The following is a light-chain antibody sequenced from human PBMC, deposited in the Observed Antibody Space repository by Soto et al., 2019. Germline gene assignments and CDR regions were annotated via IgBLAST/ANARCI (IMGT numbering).Light chain of an antibody. Sequence: SYELTQPPSVSVAPGQTARITCGGTNIGSKSVHWYQQKPGQAPVLVVYDDSDRPSGIPERFSGSNSGNTATLTISRVEAGDEADYYCQVWDSGVVFGGGTKLTVL. CDR3: QVWDSGVV. V-gene: IGLV3-21*02. CDR1: NIGSKS. CDR2: DDS. J-gene: IGLJ2*01.